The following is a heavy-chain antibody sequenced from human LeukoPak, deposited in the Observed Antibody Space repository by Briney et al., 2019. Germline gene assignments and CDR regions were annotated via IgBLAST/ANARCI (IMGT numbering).Heavy chain of an antibody. Sequence: GGSLRLSCAASGFTFSSYGMHWVRQAPGKGLEWVALIRFGGCNKYNADSVKGRLNTVHLQMNSLRGEDTAVYYCARVRGIVVEVPTNNCFDPWGQGTLVTVSS. CDR2: IRFGGCNK. CDR1: GFTFSSYG. CDR3: ARVRGIVVEVPTNNCFDP. D-gene: IGHD2-15*01. V-gene: IGHV3-30*02. J-gene: IGHJ5*02.